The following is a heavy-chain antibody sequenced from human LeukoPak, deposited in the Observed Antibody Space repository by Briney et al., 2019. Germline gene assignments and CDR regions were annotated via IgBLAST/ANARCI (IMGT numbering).Heavy chain of an antibody. CDR3: ARTYGGPYYYYYYMDV. D-gene: IGHD4-23*01. J-gene: IGHJ6*03. V-gene: IGHV4-4*07. CDR2: IYTSGST. Sequence: PSETLSLTCTVSGGSISSYYWSWIRQPAGKGLEWIGRIYTSGSTNYNPSLKSRVTMSVDTSKNQFSLKLGSVTAADTAVYYCARTYGGPYYYYYYMDVWGKGTTVTVSS. CDR1: GGSISSYY.